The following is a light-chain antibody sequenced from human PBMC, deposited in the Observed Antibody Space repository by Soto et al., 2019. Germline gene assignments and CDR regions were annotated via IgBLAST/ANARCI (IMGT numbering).Light chain of an antibody. Sequence: DIVMTQTPLSLSVTPGQPASISCTSSQSLMQSDGKTYLYWYLQKPGPPPQLLIYEVSNRLSGVPDRFSGGGSGTDFTLKLRRVEAEDVGVYYCMQSKELPITFGQGTRLEIK. CDR1: QSLMQSDGKTY. CDR2: EVS. CDR3: MQSKELPIT. V-gene: IGKV2D-29*01. J-gene: IGKJ5*01.